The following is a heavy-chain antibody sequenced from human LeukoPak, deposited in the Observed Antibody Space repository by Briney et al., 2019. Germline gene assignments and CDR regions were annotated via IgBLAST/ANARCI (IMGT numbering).Heavy chain of an antibody. CDR1: GYTFTGHY. V-gene: IGHV1-2*02. CDR3: ARDQNYYDTNTYYGIDC. CDR2: INANNGAT. J-gene: IGHJ4*02. Sequence: GASVKVSCKTSGYTFTGHYIHWVRQAPGQGLEWMGWINANNGATHCAQKFQDRVTMTRDTSISTVYMELSRLTSDDTAVYYCARDQNYYDTNTYYGIDCWGQGTLVTVSS. D-gene: IGHD3-22*01.